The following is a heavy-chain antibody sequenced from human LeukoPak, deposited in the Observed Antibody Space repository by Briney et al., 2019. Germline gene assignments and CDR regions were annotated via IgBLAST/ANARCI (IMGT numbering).Heavy chain of an antibody. CDR3: ARVGDSSGSYDY. Sequence: GGSLRLSCAASGFTFSSYDMHWVRQATGKGLEWVSAIGTAGDTYYPGSVKGRFTISRENAKNSLYLQMNSLRAGDTAVYYRARVGDSSGSYDYWGQGTLVTVSS. V-gene: IGHV3-13*01. J-gene: IGHJ4*02. CDR1: GFTFSSYD. CDR2: IGTAGDT. D-gene: IGHD3-22*01.